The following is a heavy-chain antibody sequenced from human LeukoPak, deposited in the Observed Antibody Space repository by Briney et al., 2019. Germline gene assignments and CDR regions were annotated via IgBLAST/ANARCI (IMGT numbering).Heavy chain of an antibody. CDR3: ARGVPTGYYPSCYDY. J-gene: IGHJ4*02. V-gene: IGHV3-48*03. D-gene: IGHD3-9*01. CDR2: ISSSGTTI. CDR1: GINFSDSE. Sequence: GGSLRLSCAASGINFSDSEMNWVRQAPGKGLEWVSYISSSGTTIYYADSVKGRFTISGDNAKNSLYLQMNSLRAEDTAVYYCARGVPTGYYPSCYDYWGQGTLVTVSS.